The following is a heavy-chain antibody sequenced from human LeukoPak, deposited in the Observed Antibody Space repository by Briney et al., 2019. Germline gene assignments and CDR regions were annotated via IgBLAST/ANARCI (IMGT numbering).Heavy chain of an antibody. Sequence: GGSLRLSCAASGFTFSTYAMTWVRQAPGKGLEWVSAISGSGGSTYYADSVKGRFTISRDNSKNTLYLQMNSLRAEDTAVYYCAKGAVVVTAIFDYWGQGTLVTVSS. CDR1: GFTFSTYA. CDR3: AKGAVVVTAIFDY. V-gene: IGHV3-23*01. D-gene: IGHD2-21*02. J-gene: IGHJ4*02. CDR2: ISGSGGST.